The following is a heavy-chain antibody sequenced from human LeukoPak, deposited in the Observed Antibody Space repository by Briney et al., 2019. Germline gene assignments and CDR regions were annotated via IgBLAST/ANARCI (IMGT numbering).Heavy chain of an antibody. D-gene: IGHD6-13*01. V-gene: IGHV3-23*01. Sequence: PGGSLRLSCAASGFTFSSYAMSWVRQAPGKGLEWVSAISGSGGSTYYADSVKGRFTISRDNSKNTLYLQMNSLRAEDTAVYYCARSLSSSWYLGAFDIWGQGTMVTVSS. J-gene: IGHJ3*02. CDR2: ISGSGGST. CDR3: ARSLSSSWYLGAFDI. CDR1: GFTFSSYA.